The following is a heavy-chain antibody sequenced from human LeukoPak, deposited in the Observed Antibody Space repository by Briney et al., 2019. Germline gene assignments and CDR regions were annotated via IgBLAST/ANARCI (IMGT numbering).Heavy chain of an antibody. J-gene: IGHJ5*02. V-gene: IGHV4-38-2*02. Sequence: SETLSLTCTVSGYSISSGYYWGWIRQPPGKGLEWIGSIYHSGSTNYNPSLKSRVTISVDTSKNQFSLKLSSVTAADTAVYYCARAIVVVPAAPTNWFDPWGQGTLVTVPS. D-gene: IGHD2-2*01. CDR3: ARAIVVVPAAPTNWFDP. CDR2: IYHSGST. CDR1: GYSISSGYY.